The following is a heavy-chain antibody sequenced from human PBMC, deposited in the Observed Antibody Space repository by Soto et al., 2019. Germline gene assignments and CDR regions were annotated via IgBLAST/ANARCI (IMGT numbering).Heavy chain of an antibody. CDR3: ATDRVAFDM. J-gene: IGHJ3*02. CDR1: GYLFTGYY. V-gene: IGHV1-2*02. Sequence: DSVKVSFKAYGYLFTGYYIHLVRQAPGQGLEWMGWINPKSGGTKYAEKFQGRVSMTGDTSITTAYLELSSLTSDDTAVYYCATDRVAFDMWGQGTKVTVSS. D-gene: IGHD3-22*01. CDR2: INPKSGGT.